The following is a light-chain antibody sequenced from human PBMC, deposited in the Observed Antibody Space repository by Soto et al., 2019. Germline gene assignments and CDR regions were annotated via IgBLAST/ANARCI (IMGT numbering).Light chain of an antibody. CDR1: SSDVGSYNL. Sequence: QSALTQPASVSGSPGQSITISCTGTSSDVGSYNLVSWYQQHPGKAPKVMIYEVSKRPSGVSNRFSGSKFGDTASLTISGLQADDEADYYCCSYAGSSTYVFGTGTKVTVL. CDR3: CSYAGSSTYV. J-gene: IGLJ1*01. CDR2: EVS. V-gene: IGLV2-23*02.